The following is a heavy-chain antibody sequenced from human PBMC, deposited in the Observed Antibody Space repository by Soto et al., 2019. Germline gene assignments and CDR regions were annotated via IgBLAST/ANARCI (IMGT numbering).Heavy chain of an antibody. J-gene: IGHJ6*02. CDR1: GDSVSSNSAA. D-gene: IGHD2-15*01. V-gene: IGHV6-1*01. CDR3: ARGAGGGYCSGNTCYSPYNYYGMDV. CDR2: TYYRSKWYD. Sequence: SQTLSLTCAISGDSVSSNSAAWNWVRQSPSRGLEWLGRTYYRSKWYDDYAVSVKSRITISPDTSKNQFSLHLKSVTPEDTAVYYCARGAGGGYCSGNTCYSPYNYYGMDVWGQGTTVTVSS.